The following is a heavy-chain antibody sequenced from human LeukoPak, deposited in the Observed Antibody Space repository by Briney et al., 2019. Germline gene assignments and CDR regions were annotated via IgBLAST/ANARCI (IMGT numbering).Heavy chain of an antibody. CDR1: GYTFTNYG. V-gene: IGHV1-18*01. D-gene: IGHD3-16*02. J-gene: IGHJ3*02. CDR3: ARDLVTFGGVIVSYI. CDR2: ISAYNGNT. Sequence: ASVKVSCKASGYTFTNYGISWVRQAPGQGLEWMGWISAYNGNTNYAQKLQGRVTMTTDTSTSTAYMELRSLRSDDTAVYYCARDLVTFGGVIVSYIWGQGTMVTVSS.